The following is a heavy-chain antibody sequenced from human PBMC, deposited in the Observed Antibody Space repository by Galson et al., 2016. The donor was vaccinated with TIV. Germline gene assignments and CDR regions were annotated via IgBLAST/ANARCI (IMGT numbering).Heavy chain of an antibody. Sequence: LSLTCTVSGGSIGSHYWSWIRQPPEKGPEWIAYISASGRSNYNSYLKSRVSISVDTSMSQISLKVTFVTAADTAVYYCARDDTSIRGTNAFDLWGQGTMVTVSS. V-gene: IGHV4-4*09. CDR3: ARDDTSIRGTNAFDL. CDR2: ISASGRS. J-gene: IGHJ3*01. CDR1: GGSIGSHY. D-gene: IGHD3-16*01.